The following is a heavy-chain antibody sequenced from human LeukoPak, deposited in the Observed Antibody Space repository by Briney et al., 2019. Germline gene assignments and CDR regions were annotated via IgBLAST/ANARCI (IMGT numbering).Heavy chain of an antibody. CDR2: ISSSGSTI. D-gene: IGHD3-22*01. Sequence: PGGSLRLSCAASGFTFSSYEMNWVRQAPGKGLEWVSYISSSGSTIYYADSVKGRFTISRDNAKNSLYLQMHSLRAEDTAVYYCARGPSSSGYCWGQGTLVTVSS. CDR1: GFTFSSYE. J-gene: IGHJ4*02. V-gene: IGHV3-48*03. CDR3: ARGPSSSGYC.